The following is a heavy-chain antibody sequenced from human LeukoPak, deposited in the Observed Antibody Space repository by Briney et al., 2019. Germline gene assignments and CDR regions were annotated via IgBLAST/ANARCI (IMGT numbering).Heavy chain of an antibody. J-gene: IGHJ4*02. CDR2: IYYSGST. CDR1: GGSISSYY. V-gene: IGHV4-59*01. CDR3: AREGYTSGWYKTDY. Sequence: SETLSLTCSVSGGSISSYYWCWIRQPPGKGLEWIGYIYYSGSTNYNPSLKSRVTISVDTSKNQFSLRLSSVTAADTAVYYCAREGYTSGWYKTDYWGQGTLVTVSS. D-gene: IGHD6-19*01.